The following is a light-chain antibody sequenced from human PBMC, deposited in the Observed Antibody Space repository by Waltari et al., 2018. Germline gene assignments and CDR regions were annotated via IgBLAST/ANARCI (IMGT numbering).Light chain of an antibody. V-gene: IGLV8-61*01. J-gene: IGLJ3*02. CDR3: SMYMGSGVWG. CDR1: SVSVSITLY. CDR2: KGS. Sequence: QTVVPQEPSLSVSPGGPVTLTCALSSVSVSITLYPTWYQQTPGQPLRTLVYKGSSRSSGVPDRFAGSILWKTASLTITGAQADDESDYYCSMYMGSGVWGFGGGTKLTVL.